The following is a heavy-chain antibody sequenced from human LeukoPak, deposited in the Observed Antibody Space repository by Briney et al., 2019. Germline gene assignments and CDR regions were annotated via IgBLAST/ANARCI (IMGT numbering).Heavy chain of an antibody. Sequence: GGSLRLSCAASGFTFSSYTMSWVRQAPGKGLEWVSTITTSDGNTYYADSVKGRFTVSRDNSKNTLYLQMNSLRAEDTAVYYCATVDTAMGTFYYFDYWGQGTLVTVSS. CDR1: GFTFSSYT. J-gene: IGHJ4*02. V-gene: IGHV3-23*01. CDR2: ITTSDGNT. CDR3: ATVDTAMGTFYYFDY. D-gene: IGHD5-18*01.